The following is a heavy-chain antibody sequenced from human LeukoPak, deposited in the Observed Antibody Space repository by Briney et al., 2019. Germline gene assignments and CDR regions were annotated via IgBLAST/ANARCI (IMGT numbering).Heavy chain of an antibody. J-gene: IGHJ4*02. D-gene: IGHD1-26*01. CDR1: GVSISSYY. CDR2: IYNSRGT. V-gene: IGHV4-4*07. CDR3: ARESGSQNY. Sequence: SETLSLTCTVSGVSISSYYWSWIRQPAGKGLEWIGRIYNSRGTNYNPSLKSRVTVSVDTSKNQFSLNLSSVTAADTAVYYCARESGSQNYWGQGTLVTVSS.